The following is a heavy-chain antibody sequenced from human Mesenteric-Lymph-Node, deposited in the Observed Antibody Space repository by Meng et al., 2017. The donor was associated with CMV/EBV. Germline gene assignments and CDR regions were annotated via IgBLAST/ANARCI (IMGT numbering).Heavy chain of an antibody. CDR1: FTFSSYS. CDR2: ISSSSSYI. V-gene: IGHV3-21*01. Sequence: FTFSSYSMNWVRQAPGKGLEWVSSISSSSSYIYYADSVKGRFTISRDNAKNSLYLQMNSLRAEDTAVHYCARDRGQWLVPGDAFDIWGQGTMVTVSS. J-gene: IGHJ3*02. CDR3: ARDRGQWLVPGDAFDI. D-gene: IGHD6-19*01.